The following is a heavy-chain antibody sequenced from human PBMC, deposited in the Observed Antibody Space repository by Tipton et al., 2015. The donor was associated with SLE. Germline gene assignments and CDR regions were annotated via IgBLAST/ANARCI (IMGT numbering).Heavy chain of an antibody. D-gene: IGHD3-10*01. Sequence: TLSLTCTVSGGSISSYYSTWIRQPAGMGLEWIGRMDTSGGTFYNPSLKSRVSISLDSSKNQFSLRLTSVTAADTAVYYCARWGASMVPRVDAFDIWGQGTKVTVSS. J-gene: IGHJ3*02. CDR2: MDTSGGT. V-gene: IGHV4-4*07. CDR3: ARWGASMVPRVDAFDI. CDR1: GGSISSYY.